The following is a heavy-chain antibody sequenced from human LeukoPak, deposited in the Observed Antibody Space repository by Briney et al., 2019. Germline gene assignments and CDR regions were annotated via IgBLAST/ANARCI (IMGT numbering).Heavy chain of an antibody. D-gene: IGHD6-13*01. V-gene: IGHV1-18*01. CDR3: AREGESSSWYGGDDY. Sequence: ASVKVSCKASGYTFTSYGISWVRQAPGQGLEWMGWISAYNGNTNYAQKLQGRVTMTTDTSTSTAYMELRRLRSDDTAVYYCAREGESSSWYGGDDYWGQGTLVTVSS. CDR2: ISAYNGNT. CDR1: GYTFTSYG. J-gene: IGHJ4*02.